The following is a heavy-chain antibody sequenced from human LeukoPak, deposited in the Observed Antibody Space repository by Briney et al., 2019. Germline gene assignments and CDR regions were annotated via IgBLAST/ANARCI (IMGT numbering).Heavy chain of an antibody. CDR2: LSSSGSTI. V-gene: IGHV3-48*03. J-gene: IGHJ6*04. CDR1: GFTFSSYE. Sequence: GGSLRLSCAASGFTFSSYEMYWVREAPGKGLEWVSYLSSSGSTIYYTDSVKGRFTISRDNAKNSLYLQMTSLRAEDTAVYYCARDPYYDILTGLPPNYYYGMDVWGKGTTVTVSS. D-gene: IGHD3-9*01. CDR3: ARDPYYDILTGLPPNYYYGMDV.